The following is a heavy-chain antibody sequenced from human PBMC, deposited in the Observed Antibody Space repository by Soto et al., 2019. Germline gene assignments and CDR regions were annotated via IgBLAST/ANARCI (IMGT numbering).Heavy chain of an antibody. CDR2: IRSKAYGGTT. J-gene: IGHJ6*04. V-gene: IGHV3-49*04. CDR3: TRDIVVVVAELYYYYYRMAV. Sequence: PGGSLILSCTASGFTFGDYAMSWVRQAPGKGLEWVGFIRSKAYGGTTEYAASVKGRFTISRDDSKSIAYLQMNSLKTEDTAVYYCTRDIVVVVAELYYYYYRMAVWAKGTTVTVSS. CDR1: GFTFGDYA. D-gene: IGHD2-15*01.